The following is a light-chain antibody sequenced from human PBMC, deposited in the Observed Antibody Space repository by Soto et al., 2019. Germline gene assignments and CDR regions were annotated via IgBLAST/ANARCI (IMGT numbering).Light chain of an antibody. CDR2: GAS. Sequence: ERVMTQSPATLSVSPGERATLSCRASQSVSSNLAWYQQKPGQAPRLPIYGASTRATGIPARFSGSGSGTEFTLTISSLQSVDFAVYYCQQYNNWPLTFGQGTKVDIK. J-gene: IGKJ1*01. CDR1: QSVSSN. CDR3: QQYNNWPLT. V-gene: IGKV3-15*01.